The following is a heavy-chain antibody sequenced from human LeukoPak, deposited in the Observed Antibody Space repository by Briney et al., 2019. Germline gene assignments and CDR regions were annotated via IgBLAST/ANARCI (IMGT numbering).Heavy chain of an antibody. J-gene: IGHJ2*01. CDR2: IYYSGST. V-gene: IGHV4-59*01. CDR1: GGSISGYS. D-gene: IGHD3-22*01. Sequence: SETLSLTCTVSGGSISGYSWTWIRQPPGRGLEWIGYIYYSGSTNYNPSLKSRVTISIDTSKNQFSLKLNSVTAADTAVYYCARELSYYDSSGYYNRHWYFDLWGRGTLVTVSS. CDR3: ARELSYYDSSGYYNRHWYFDL.